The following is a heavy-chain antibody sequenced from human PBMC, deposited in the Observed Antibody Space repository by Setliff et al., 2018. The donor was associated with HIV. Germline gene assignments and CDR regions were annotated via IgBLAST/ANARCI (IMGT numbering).Heavy chain of an antibody. CDR3: ARESSSRPPADY. V-gene: IGHV3-15*07. CDR2: SYSKTDGGTI. D-gene: IGHD2-2*01. Sequence: PGGSLRLSCAASGFSFSNAWMDWVRQAPGKGLEWVGRSYSKTDGGTIDYAAPVKGRFTISRDDSKNTVYLQMNSLKTEDTAVYYCARESSSRPPADYWGQGTLVTVSS. J-gene: IGHJ4*02. CDR1: GFSFSNAW.